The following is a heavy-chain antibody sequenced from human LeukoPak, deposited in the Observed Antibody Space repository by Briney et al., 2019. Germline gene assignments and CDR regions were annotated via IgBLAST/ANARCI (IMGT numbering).Heavy chain of an antibody. Sequence: GGSLRLSCAASGFTFSSYSMNWVRQAPGKGLEWVSSISSSSSYIYYADSVKGRFTISRDNAKNSLYLQMNSLRAEDTAVYYCARVFLPLRGYSGYDPYYFDYWGQGTLVTVSS. J-gene: IGHJ4*02. D-gene: IGHD5-12*01. V-gene: IGHV3-21*01. CDR2: ISSSSSYI. CDR1: GFTFSSYS. CDR3: ARVFLPLRGYSGYDPYYFDY.